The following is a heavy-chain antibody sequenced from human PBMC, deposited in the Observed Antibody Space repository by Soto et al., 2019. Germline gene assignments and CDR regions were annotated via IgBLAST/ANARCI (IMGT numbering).Heavy chain of an antibody. J-gene: IGHJ5*02. CDR3: ARWGVDTAMVTEWFDP. CDR2: IYYSGST. Sequence: QVQLQESGPGLVKPSETLSLTCTVSGGSINSYYWSWIRQPPGKGLEWIGYIYYSGSTNYNPSLKSRATMSVDTSKNQFSLKLSSVTAADTAVYYCARWGVDTAMVTEWFDPWGQGTLVTVSS. D-gene: IGHD5-18*01. V-gene: IGHV4-59*08. CDR1: GGSINSYY.